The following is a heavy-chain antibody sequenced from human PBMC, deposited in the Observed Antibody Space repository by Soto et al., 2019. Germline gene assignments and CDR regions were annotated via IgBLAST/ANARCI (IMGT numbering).Heavy chain of an antibody. J-gene: IGHJ3*02. V-gene: IGHV1-18*01. CDR2: ISAYNGNT. CDR1: GYTFTSYG. D-gene: IGHD3-22*01. CDR3: ARGRLPNYYDSSGPTADI. Sequence: ASVKVSCKASGYTFTSYGISWVRQAPGQGLEWMGWISAYNGNTNYAQKLQGRVTMTTDTSTSTAYMELRSLRSDDTAVYYCARGRLPNYYDSSGPTADIWGQGTMVTVSS.